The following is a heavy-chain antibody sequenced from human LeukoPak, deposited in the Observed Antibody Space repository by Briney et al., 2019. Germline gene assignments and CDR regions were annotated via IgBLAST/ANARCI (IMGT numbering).Heavy chain of an antibody. V-gene: IGHV3-23*01. CDR1: GFTFSSFA. D-gene: IGHD3-10*01. CDR3: AQGISYYYYNGVDV. CDR2: ISGSGAST. J-gene: IGHJ6*02. Sequence: PGGSLRLSCAASGFTFSSFAMSWVRQPPGKGLEWVSAISGSGASTYYADSVKGRFTISRDNSKNTLYLQMNSLRAEDTALYYCAQGISYYYYNGVDVWGQGTTVTVSS.